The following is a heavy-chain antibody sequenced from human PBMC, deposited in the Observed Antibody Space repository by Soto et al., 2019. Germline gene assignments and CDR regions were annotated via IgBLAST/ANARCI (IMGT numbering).Heavy chain of an antibody. D-gene: IGHD3-10*01. J-gene: IGHJ5*02. V-gene: IGHV4-4*07. CDR3: VRDGSKTLRDWFDP. Sequence: SETLSLTCSVSGGSISKFYWSWIRKTAGKGLEWMGRVYATGTTDYNPSLRSRVAMSVDISRKTFSLRLTSVTAADTGMYYCVRDGSKTLRDWFDPWGQGKLVTVS. CDR2: VYATGTT. CDR1: GGSISKFY.